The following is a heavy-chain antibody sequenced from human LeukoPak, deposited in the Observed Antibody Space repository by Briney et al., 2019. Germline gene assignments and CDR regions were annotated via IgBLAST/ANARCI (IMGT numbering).Heavy chain of an antibody. CDR1: GGSISSYY. D-gene: IGHD1-26*01. CDR3: ARENTGSYREFDY. Sequence: KSSETLSLTCTVSGGSISSYYWSWLRQPAGKGLEWLGRIYSGGSTNYNPSLKSRVTMSVDSSNNQFSLKLSSVTAADTAVFYCARENTGSYREFDYWGQGTLVTVSS. J-gene: IGHJ4*02. V-gene: IGHV4-4*07. CDR2: IYSGGST.